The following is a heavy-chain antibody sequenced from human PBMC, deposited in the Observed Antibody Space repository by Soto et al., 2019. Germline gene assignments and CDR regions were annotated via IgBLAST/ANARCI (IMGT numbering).Heavy chain of an antibody. CDR1: GFTFSSYA. Sequence: EVQLLESGGGLVQPGGSLRLSCAASGFTFSSYAMSWVRQAPGKGLEWVSAFSVSSSSTHYADSVKGRFSISRDNSKNTLYLQMNSLTAEDTAVYYCAKEGGAYCSSTSCRPYYFDYWGQGALVTVSS. CDR2: FSVSSSST. J-gene: IGHJ4*02. D-gene: IGHD2-2*01. CDR3: AKEGGAYCSSTSCRPYYFDY. V-gene: IGHV3-23*01.